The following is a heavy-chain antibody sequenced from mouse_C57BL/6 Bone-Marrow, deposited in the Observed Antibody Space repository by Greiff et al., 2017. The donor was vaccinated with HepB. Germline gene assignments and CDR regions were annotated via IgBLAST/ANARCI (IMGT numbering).Heavy chain of an antibody. CDR3: ARDGWRFAY. CDR1: GFTFSSYA. Sequence: EVKLVESGGGLVKPGGSLKLSCVASGFTFSSYAMSWVRQTPEKRLEWVATISDGGSYTYYPDNVKGRFTISRDNAKNNLYLQMSHLKSEDTAMYYCARDGWRFAYWGQGTLVTVSA. D-gene: IGHD3-3*01. V-gene: IGHV5-4*01. CDR2: ISDGGSYT. J-gene: IGHJ3*01.